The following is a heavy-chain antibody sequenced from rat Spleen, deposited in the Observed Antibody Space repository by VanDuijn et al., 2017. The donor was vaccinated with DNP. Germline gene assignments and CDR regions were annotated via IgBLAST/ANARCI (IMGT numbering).Heavy chain of an antibody. CDR2: ISYSGST. V-gene: IGHV3-1*01. CDR3: ATPPYVYNYWYFDF. Sequence: EVQLQESGPGLVKPSQSLSLTCSVTGYSITSNYWGWIRKFPGNKMEWIGHISYSGSTGYNPSLKSRISITRDTSKNQYFLQLHSVTTEDTATYYCATPPYVYNYWYFDFWGPGTMVTVSS. D-gene: IGHD1-6*01. CDR1: GYSITSNY. J-gene: IGHJ1*01.